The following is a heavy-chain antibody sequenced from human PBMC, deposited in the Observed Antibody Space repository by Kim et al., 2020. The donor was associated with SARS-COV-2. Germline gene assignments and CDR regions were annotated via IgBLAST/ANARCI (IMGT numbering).Heavy chain of an antibody. Sequence: DYAAPVKGRFTISRDDSKNTLYLQMNSLKTEDTAVYYCTTQDIVVEPEGYWGQGTLVTVSS. J-gene: IGHJ4*02. D-gene: IGHD2-2*01. V-gene: IGHV3-15*01. CDR3: TTQDIVVEPEGY.